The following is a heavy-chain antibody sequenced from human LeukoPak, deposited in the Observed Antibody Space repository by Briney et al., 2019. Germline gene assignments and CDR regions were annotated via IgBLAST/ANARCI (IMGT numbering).Heavy chain of an antibody. J-gene: IGHJ5*02. Sequence: GGSLRLSCAASGFTFSSYAMHWVRQAPGKGLEWVAVISYDGSNKYYADSVKGRFTISRDNSKNTLYLQMNSLRAEDTAVYYCARDQYGDYDNWFDPWGQGTLVTVSS. D-gene: IGHD4-17*01. CDR3: ARDQYGDYDNWFDP. CDR1: GFTFSSYA. V-gene: IGHV3-30*04. CDR2: ISYDGSNK.